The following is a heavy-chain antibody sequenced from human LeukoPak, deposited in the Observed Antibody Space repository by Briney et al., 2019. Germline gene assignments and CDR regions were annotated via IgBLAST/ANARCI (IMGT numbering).Heavy chain of an antibody. CDR1: GGSISSYY. CDR2: IYYSGRT. V-gene: IGHV4-59*01. J-gene: IGHJ4*02. Sequence: SSETLSLTCTVSGGSISSYYWSWIRQPPGKGLEWIGYIYYSGRTNYNPSLKSRVTISVDTSKNQFSLKLSSVTAADTAVYYCAREGGYYYDSSGYYDYWGQGTLVTVSS. CDR3: AREGGYYYDSSGYYDY. D-gene: IGHD3-22*01.